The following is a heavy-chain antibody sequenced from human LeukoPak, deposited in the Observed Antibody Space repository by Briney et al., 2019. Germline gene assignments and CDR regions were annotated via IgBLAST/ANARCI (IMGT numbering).Heavy chain of an antibody. CDR2: IYSGGST. Sequence: SGGSLSLSCAASGFTFSSYAMSWVRQAPGKGLEWVSVIYSGGSTYYADSVKGRFTISRDNSKNTLYLQMNSLRAEDTAVYYCAREGSRGAFDIWGQGTMVTVSS. J-gene: IGHJ3*02. CDR3: AREGSRGAFDI. V-gene: IGHV3-53*01. CDR1: GFTFSSYA.